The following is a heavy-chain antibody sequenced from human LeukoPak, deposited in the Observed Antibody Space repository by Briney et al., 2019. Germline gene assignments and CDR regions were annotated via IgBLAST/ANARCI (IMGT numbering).Heavy chain of an antibody. D-gene: IGHD2-8*01. CDR1: GFTFSSYG. V-gene: IGHV3-48*04. J-gene: IGHJ6*02. CDR3: ARARMRAYYYYGMDV. Sequence: GSLRLSCAASGFTFSSYGMHWVRQAPGKGLEWVSYISSSGSTIYYADSVKGRFTISRDNAKNSLYLQMNSLRAEDTAVYYCARARMRAYYYYGMDVWGQGTTVTVSS. CDR2: ISSSGSTI.